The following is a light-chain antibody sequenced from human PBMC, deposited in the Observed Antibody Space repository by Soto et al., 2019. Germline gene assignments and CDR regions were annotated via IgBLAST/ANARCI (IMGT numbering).Light chain of an antibody. Sequence: QSALTQPPSASGSPGQSVTIYCTGTKNDIGVYDFVSWYQHQPGKAPRLIIYEVVQRPSGVPDRCSGSKSGNTASLTVSGLQAADEADYFCKSYAGSNTYVFGSGTKLTVL. V-gene: IGLV2-8*01. CDR1: KNDIGVYDF. J-gene: IGLJ1*01. CDR2: EVV. CDR3: KSYAGSNTYV.